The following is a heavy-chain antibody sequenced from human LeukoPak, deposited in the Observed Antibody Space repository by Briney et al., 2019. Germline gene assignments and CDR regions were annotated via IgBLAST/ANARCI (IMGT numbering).Heavy chain of an antibody. CDR2: INSDGSST. J-gene: IGHJ4*02. V-gene: IGHV3-74*01. Sequence: GGSLRLSCAASGFTFSSYWMHWVRQAPGKGLVWVSRINSDGSSTSYADSVKGRFTISRDNAKNTLYLQMNSLRAEDTAVYYRARWDCSSGSCYSGFDYWGQGTLVTVSS. CDR1: GFTFSSYW. CDR3: ARWDCSSGSCYSGFDY. D-gene: IGHD2-15*01.